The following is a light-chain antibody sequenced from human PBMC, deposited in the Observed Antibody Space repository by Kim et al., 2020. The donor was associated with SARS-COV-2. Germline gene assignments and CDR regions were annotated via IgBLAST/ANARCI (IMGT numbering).Light chain of an antibody. CDR2: DVN. V-gene: IGLV2-14*03. CDR1: SSDVGGYNY. J-gene: IGLJ3*02. CDR3: SSYTSRSAWV. Sequence: QSAVTQPASVSGSPGQWITISCTGSSSDVGGYNYVSWYQQHPGKAPQLIIYDVNNRPSGVSSRFSGSKSGNTASLTISGLQAEDEADYYCSSYTSRSAWVFGGGTQVTVL.